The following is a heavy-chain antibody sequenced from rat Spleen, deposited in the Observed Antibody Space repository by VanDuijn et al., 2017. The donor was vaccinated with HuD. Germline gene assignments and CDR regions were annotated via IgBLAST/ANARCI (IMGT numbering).Heavy chain of an antibody. CDR2: ISIGDSST. D-gene: IGHD3-1*01. Sequence: EVQLVESGGGLVQPGRSLKLSCAASGFTFSNYAMAWVRQAPTTGLEWVASISIGDSSTYYRDSVKGRFTISRDNAKSTLYLKLDSLRSEDTATYYCARHRGDPHYFDYWGQGVMVTVSS. V-gene: IGHV5-29*01. J-gene: IGHJ2*01. CDR1: GFTFSNYA. CDR3: ARHRGDPHYFDY.